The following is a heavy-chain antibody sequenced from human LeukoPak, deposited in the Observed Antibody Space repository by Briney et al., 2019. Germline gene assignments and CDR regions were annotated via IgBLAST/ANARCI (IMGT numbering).Heavy chain of an antibody. CDR2: IIPILGIA. Sequence: GASVKVSCKASGGTFSSYAISWVRQARGQGLEWMGRIIPILGIANYAQKFQGRVTITADKSTSTAYMELSSLRSEDTAVYYCARGVIGRTPGQYWGQGTLVTVST. V-gene: IGHV1-69*04. J-gene: IGHJ4*02. CDR3: ARGVIGRTPGQY. D-gene: IGHD3-22*01. CDR1: GGTFSSYA.